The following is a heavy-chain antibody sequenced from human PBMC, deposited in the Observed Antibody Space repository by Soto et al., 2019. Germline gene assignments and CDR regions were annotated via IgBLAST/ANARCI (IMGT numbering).Heavy chain of an antibody. CDR3: ARGRSIVATRFRFFDY. D-gene: IGHD5-12*01. J-gene: IGHJ4*02. Sequence: QVQLQQWRAGLLKPSETLSLTCAVYGGSFSGYYWSWIRQPPGKALEWIGEINHSGSTNYNPSLKSRVTISVDTSKNQFSLKLSSVTAADTAVYYCARGRSIVATRFRFFDYWGQGTLVTVSS. CDR1: GGSFSGYY. V-gene: IGHV4-34*01. CDR2: INHSGST.